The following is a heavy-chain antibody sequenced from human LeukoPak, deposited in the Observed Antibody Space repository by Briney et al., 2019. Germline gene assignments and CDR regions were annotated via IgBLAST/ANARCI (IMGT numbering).Heavy chain of an antibody. CDR1: GGTFSSYA. V-gene: IGHV1-69*04. Sequence: GASLKVSCKASGGTFSSYAISWVRQAPGQGLEWMGRIIPILGIANYAQKFQGRVTITADKSTSTAYMELSSLRSEDTAVYYCARGHYYGSGSPHDYWGQGTLVTVSS. D-gene: IGHD3-10*01. J-gene: IGHJ4*02. CDR2: IIPILGIA. CDR3: ARGHYYGSGSPHDY.